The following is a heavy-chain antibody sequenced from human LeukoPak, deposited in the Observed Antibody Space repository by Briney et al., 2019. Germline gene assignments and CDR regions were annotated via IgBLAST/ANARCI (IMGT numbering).Heavy chain of an antibody. CDR1: GFTFSDYY. Sequence: PGESLRLSCAASGFTFSDYYMSLIRQAPGKGLEWVSYISSSGNTIYYADSVKGRFTISRDNAKNSLYLQMDSLRAEDTAVYYCGPLTYRGQGTLVTVSS. J-gene: IGHJ4*02. CDR2: ISSSGNTI. CDR3: GPLTY. V-gene: IGHV3-11*04. D-gene: IGHD3-16*01.